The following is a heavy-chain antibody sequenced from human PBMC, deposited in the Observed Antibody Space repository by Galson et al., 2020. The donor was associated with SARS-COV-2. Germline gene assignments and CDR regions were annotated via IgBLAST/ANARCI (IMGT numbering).Heavy chain of an antibody. J-gene: IGHJ3*02. CDR3: AKDPRDGYNFDAFDI. V-gene: IGHV3-23*01. CDR1: GFTFSSYA. CDR2: ISSSGGST. Sequence: KTAGSLSLTCAASGFTFSSYAMSWVRQAPGKGLEWVAAISSSGGSTYNADPVKGRFTISRDNSKNTLYLQMNSLRAEDTAVYYCAKDPRDGYNFDAFDIWGQGTMVTVSS. D-gene: IGHD5-12*01.